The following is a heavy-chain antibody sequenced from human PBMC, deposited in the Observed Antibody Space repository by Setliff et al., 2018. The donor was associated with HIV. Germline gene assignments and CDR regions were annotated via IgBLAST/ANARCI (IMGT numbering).Heavy chain of an antibody. CDR2: IIPIVGIP. J-gene: IGHJ4*02. D-gene: IGHD6-13*01. CDR3: ARSTDSSSFDY. CDR1: GGTFSRYA. V-gene: IGHV1-69*10. Sequence: SVKVSCKASGGTFSRYAIAWVRQAPGQGLEWMGGIIPIVGIPNYAQEFQGRVSITADKSAITAYMELSSLRSEDTAVYCCARSTDSSSFDYWGQGTLVTVSS.